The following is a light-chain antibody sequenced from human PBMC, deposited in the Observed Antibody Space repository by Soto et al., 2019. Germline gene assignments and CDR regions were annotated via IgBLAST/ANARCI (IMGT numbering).Light chain of an antibody. CDR2: EVN. Sequence: QSALTQPASVSGSPGQSITISCTGTSSDVGGCNCVSWYQQHPGKAPKLMIYEVNNRPSGVSNRFSGSKSGNAASLTISGLQAEDESDFYCSSFTTTRTYVFGTGTQLTVL. V-gene: IGLV2-14*01. CDR3: SSFTTTRTYV. CDR1: SSDVGGCNC. J-gene: IGLJ1*01.